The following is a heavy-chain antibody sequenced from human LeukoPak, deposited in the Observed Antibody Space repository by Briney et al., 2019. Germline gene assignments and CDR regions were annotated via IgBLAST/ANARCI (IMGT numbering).Heavy chain of an antibody. CDR1: GYTFTNYY. D-gene: IGHD4-17*01. J-gene: IGHJ6*02. V-gene: IGHV1-46*01. CDR3: ARDTRTMTAVTRGQHYYYGLDV. CDR2: INPSDGGT. Sequence: ASVRVSCKTSGYTFTNYYLHWVRQAPGHGLEWMAIINPSDGGTYYEQKLQGRVTVTRDTSTSTVYMELSSLRSEDTAVYYCARDTRTMTAVTRGQHYYYGLDVWGQGTTVTVSS.